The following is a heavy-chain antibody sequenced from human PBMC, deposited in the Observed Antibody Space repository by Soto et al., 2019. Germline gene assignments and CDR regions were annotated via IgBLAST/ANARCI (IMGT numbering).Heavy chain of an antibody. CDR3: AKGVYCSGGSCYGEYYYYYGMDV. J-gene: IGHJ6*02. Sequence: GSLRLSCAASGFTFSSYAMSWVRQAPGKGLEWVSAISGSGGSTYYADSVKGRFTISRDNSKNTLYLQMNSLRAEDTAVYYCAKGVYCSGGSCYGEYYYYYGMDVWGQGTTVTVSS. CDR1: GFTFSSYA. D-gene: IGHD2-15*01. CDR2: ISGSGGST. V-gene: IGHV3-23*01.